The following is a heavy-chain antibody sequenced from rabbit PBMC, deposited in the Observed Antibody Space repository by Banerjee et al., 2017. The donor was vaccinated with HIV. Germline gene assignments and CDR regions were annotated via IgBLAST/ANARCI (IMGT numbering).Heavy chain of an antibody. V-gene: IGHV1S45*01. CDR1: GFDFSDQYM. CDR2: IDFGKGRT. CDR3: ARSYGGSSNWDL. D-gene: IGHD8-1*01. J-gene: IGHJ4*01. Sequence: QEQLEETGGGLVQPGGSLTLSCKASGFDFSDQYMTWVRQAPGKGLEWIGTIDFGKGRTYFASWVKGRFTISKTSSTTVTLQMTSLTAADTATYFCARSYGGSSNWDLWGPGTLVTVS.